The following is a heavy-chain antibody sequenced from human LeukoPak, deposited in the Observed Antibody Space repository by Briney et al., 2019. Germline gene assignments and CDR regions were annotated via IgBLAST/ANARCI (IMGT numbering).Heavy chain of an antibody. V-gene: IGHV3-48*02. CDR1: GFTFTSYS. Sequence: PGGSLRLSCAASGFTFTSYSMNWVRQAPGQGLEWVSYISSSSSAIHYADSVKGRFTISRDNAKNSLYLQMNRLRDEDTAVYYCARSGSGGLDWGQGTLVTVSS. J-gene: IGHJ4*02. CDR2: ISSSSSAI. D-gene: IGHD3-16*01. CDR3: ARSGSGGLD.